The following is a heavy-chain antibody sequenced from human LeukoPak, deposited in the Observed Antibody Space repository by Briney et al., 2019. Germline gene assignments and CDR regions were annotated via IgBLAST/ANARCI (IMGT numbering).Heavy chain of an antibody. CDR2: ISYDGSNK. CDR1: GFIFSSYG. CDR3: VKDSEDGITMIVVVMAGGLVD. Sequence: PGGSLRLSCAASGFIFSSYGMHWVRQAPGKGLEWVAVISYDGSNKYYADSVKGRFTISRDNSKNTLYLQMNSLRAEDTAVYYCVKDSEDGITMIVVVMAGGLVDWGQGTLVTVSS. V-gene: IGHV3-30*18. J-gene: IGHJ4*02. D-gene: IGHD3-22*01.